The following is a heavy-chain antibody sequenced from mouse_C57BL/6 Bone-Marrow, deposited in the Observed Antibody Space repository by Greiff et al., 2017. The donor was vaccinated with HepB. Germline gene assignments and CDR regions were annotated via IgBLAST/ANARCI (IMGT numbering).Heavy chain of an antibody. J-gene: IGHJ2*01. CDR1: GFNIKDYY. V-gene: IGHV14-1*01. Sequence: EVQLQQSGAELVRPGASVKLSCTASGFNIKDYYMHWVKQRPDQGLEWIGRIDPEDGDTEYAPKFQGKATMTADTSSNTAYLQLSSLTSEDTAVYYCNTRGLLRFLFDYWGQGTTHTVSS. D-gene: IGHD1-1*01. CDR2: IDPEDGDT. CDR3: NTRGLLRFLFDY.